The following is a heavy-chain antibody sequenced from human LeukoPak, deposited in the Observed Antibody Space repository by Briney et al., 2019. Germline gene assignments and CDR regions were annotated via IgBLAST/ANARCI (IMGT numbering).Heavy chain of an antibody. J-gene: IGHJ4*02. CDR1: GGTFSSYA. V-gene: IGHV1-69*13. CDR2: IIPIFGTA. D-gene: IGHD5-12*01. CDR3: ARDVVQFYSGNDTHFDY. Sequence: GASVKVSCKASGGTFSSYAISWVRQAPGQGLEWMGGIIPIFGTANYAQKFQGRVTITADESTSTAYMELSSLRSEDTAVYYCARDVVQFYSGNDTHFDYWGQGTLVTVSS.